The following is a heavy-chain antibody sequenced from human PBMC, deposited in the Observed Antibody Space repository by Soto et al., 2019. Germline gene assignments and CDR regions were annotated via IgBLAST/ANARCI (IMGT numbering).Heavy chain of an antibody. CDR2: FDPEDGET. CDR3: ATDSARVPAAQGDAFDI. J-gene: IGHJ3*02. Sequence: ASVKVSCKVSGYTLTELSMHWVRQAPGKGLEWMGGFDPEDGETIYAQKFQGRVTMTEDTSTDTAYMELSSLRSEDTAVYYCATDSARVPAAQGDAFDIWGQGTMVTVSS. V-gene: IGHV1-24*01. D-gene: IGHD2-2*01. CDR1: GYTLTELS.